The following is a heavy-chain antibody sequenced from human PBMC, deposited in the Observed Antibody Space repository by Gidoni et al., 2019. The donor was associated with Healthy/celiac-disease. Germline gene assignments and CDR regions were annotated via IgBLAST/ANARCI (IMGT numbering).Heavy chain of an antibody. Sequence: QVQLQESGPGLVKPSETLSLTCTVSGGSISSYYWSWIRQPAGKGLEWIGRIYTSGSTNYNPSLKSRVTMSVDTSKNQFSLKLSSVTAADTAVYYCAMGEVVVAAYEEGYFDYWGQGTLVTVSS. V-gene: IGHV4-4*07. CDR2: IYTSGST. J-gene: IGHJ4*02. D-gene: IGHD2-15*01. CDR3: AMGEVVVAAYEEGYFDY. CDR1: GGSISSYY.